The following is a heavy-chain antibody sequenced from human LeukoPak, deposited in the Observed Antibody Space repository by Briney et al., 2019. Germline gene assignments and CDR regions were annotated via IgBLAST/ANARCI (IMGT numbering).Heavy chain of an antibody. CDR1: GFTFSSYA. J-gene: IGHJ4*02. CDR3: ARDPGYSYGLDY. D-gene: IGHD5-18*01. V-gene: IGHV3-30*04. CDR2: ISYDGTNK. Sequence: AGGSLRLSCAASGFTFSSYALHWVRQAPGKGLEWVALISYDGTNKYYADSVKGRFTISRDNSKNTLYLQMNSLRAEDTAVYYCARDPGYSYGLDYWGQGTLVTVSS.